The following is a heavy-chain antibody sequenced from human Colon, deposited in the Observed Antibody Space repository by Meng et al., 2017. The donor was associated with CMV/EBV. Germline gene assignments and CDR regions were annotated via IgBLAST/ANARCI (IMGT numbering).Heavy chain of an antibody. CDR1: GFSLNHYG. CDR3: ARDPDHDRYGSGRCLDY. CDR2: ISSSSTYI. V-gene: IGHV3-21*06. Sequence: GESLISCAASGFSLNHYGMNWVRQAPGRGLEWVSYISSSSTYIFYADSVKGRFTISRDNANNLLYPQMTSLRADDTAVYYCARDPDHDRYGSGRCLDYWGQGTLVTVSS. J-gene: IGHJ4*02. D-gene: IGHD3-10*01.